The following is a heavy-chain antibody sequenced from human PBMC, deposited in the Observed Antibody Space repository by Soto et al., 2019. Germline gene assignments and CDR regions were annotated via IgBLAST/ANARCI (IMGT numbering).Heavy chain of an antibody. V-gene: IGHV1-2*02. CDR3: ARDRYSGYDSDYYYYGMDV. D-gene: IGHD5-12*01. J-gene: IGHJ6*02. CDR1: GYTFTGYY. CDR2: INPNSGGT. Sequence: QVQLVQSGAEVKKPGASVKVSCKASGYTFTGYYMHWVRQAPGQGLEWMGWINPNSGGTNYAQKFQGRVTMTRHTSISTAYMELSRLRSDDTAVYHCARDRYSGYDSDYYYYGMDVWGQGTTVTVSS.